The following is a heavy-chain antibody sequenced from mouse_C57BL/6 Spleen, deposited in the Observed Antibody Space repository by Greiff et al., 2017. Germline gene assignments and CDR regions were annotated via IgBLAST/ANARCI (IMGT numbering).Heavy chain of an antibody. Sequence: DVMLVESGGGLVQPGGSLSLSCAASGFTFTDYYMSWVRQPPGKALEWLGFIRNKANGYTTEYSASVKGRFTISRDNSQSILYLQMNALRAEDSATYYCARSHYSNYLAWFAYWGQGTLVTVSA. CDR2: IRNKANGYTT. CDR3: ARSHYSNYLAWFAY. D-gene: IGHD2-5*01. J-gene: IGHJ3*01. V-gene: IGHV7-3*01. CDR1: GFTFTDYY.